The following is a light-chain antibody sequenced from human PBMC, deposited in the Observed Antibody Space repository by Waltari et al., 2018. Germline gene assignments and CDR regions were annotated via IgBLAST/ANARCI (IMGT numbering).Light chain of an antibody. CDR2: DVT. J-gene: IGLJ2*01. Sequence: QSALTQPASVSGSPGQSLTLPCTGTSSDVGGYNYVSWYQQHPGKAPKLMIYDVTNRPSGVSNRFSGSKSDNTASLTISGLQAEDEADYYCSSFTSRTTVIFGGGTKLTVL. V-gene: IGLV2-14*03. CDR3: SSFTSRTTVI. CDR1: SSDVGGYNY.